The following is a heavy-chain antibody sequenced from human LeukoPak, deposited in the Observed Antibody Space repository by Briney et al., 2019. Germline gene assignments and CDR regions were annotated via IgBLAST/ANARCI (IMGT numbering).Heavy chain of an antibody. CDR2: IIPIFGTA. D-gene: IGHD3-22*01. Sequence: SVKVSCKASGGTFSSYAISWVRQAPGQGLEWMGGIIPIFGTANYAQKFQGRVTITTDESTSTAYMELSSLRSEDTAVYYCARSHDSGGVAFDIWGQGTMVTVSS. CDR3: ARSHDSGGVAFDI. V-gene: IGHV1-69*05. CDR1: GGTFSSYA. J-gene: IGHJ3*02.